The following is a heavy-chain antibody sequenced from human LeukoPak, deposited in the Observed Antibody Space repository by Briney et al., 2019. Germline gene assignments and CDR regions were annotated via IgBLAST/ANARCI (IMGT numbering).Heavy chain of an antibody. J-gene: IGHJ4*02. CDR3: VSQTYSGSDWYYFDY. D-gene: IGHD1-26*01. CDR2: INGSGDRT. V-gene: IGHV3-23*01. CDR1: GFTFSFYA. Sequence: PGGSLRLSWATAGFTFSFYATSWVSQAPGKGMEWVSFINGSGDRTYYADSVKGRFTVSRDNSENTLYMQMKSLRAEDTAVYYCVSQTYSGSDWYYFDYWGQGTLVTVSS.